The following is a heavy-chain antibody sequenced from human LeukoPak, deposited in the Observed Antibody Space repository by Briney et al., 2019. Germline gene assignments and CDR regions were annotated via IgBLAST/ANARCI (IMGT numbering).Heavy chain of an antibody. J-gene: IGHJ3*02. CDR1: GFTFSNYA. CDR3: AKDREYSSGWYLGAFDI. V-gene: IGHV3-23*01. D-gene: IGHD6-19*01. CDR2: ISSSDIST. Sequence: GGSLRLSCAASGFTFSNYAMSWVRQAPGKGLEWVSAISSSDISTYYADSVKGRFTISRDNSKNTLYLQMNSLRAEDTALYYCAKDREYSSGWYLGAFDIWGQGTMVTVSS.